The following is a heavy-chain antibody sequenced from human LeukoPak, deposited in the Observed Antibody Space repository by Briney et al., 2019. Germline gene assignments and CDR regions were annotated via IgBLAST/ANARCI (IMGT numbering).Heavy chain of an antibody. Sequence: ASVKVSCKASGYTFTIYGISWVRQAPGQGLEWMGWIGAYNGNTNYAQKLQGRVTMTTDTSTSTAYMELRSLRSDDTAVYYCARSRKYQLLSAFDIWGQGTMVTVSS. CDR3: ARSRKYQLLSAFDI. CDR1: GYTFTIYG. CDR2: IGAYNGNT. J-gene: IGHJ3*02. V-gene: IGHV1-18*01. D-gene: IGHD2-2*01.